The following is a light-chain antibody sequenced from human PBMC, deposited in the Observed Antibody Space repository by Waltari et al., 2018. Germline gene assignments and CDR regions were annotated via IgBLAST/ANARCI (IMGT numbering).Light chain of an antibody. V-gene: IGKV1-5*01. CDR2: DAS. J-gene: IGKJ1*01. CDR3: QQYNSYPRT. CDR1: QSISSR. Sequence: DIQMTQSPSTLSASVGDRVTITCRARQSISSRLAWYQQKPGKAPKLLIYDASSLESGVPSRFSGSGSGTKFTLTISSLQPDDFATYYCQQYNSYPRTFGQGTKVEIK.